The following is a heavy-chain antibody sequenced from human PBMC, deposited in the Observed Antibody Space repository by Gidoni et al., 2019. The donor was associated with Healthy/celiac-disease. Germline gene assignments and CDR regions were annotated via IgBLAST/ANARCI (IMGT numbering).Heavy chain of an antibody. V-gene: IGHV1-69*04. Sequence: QVQLVQSGAEVKKPGSSVKVSCKASGGTFSSYAISWVRQAPGQGLEWMGRIIPILGIANYAQKFQGRVTITADKSTSTAYMELSSLRSEDTAVYYCARAKYYYDSSGYDFDYWGQGTLVTVSS. J-gene: IGHJ4*02. CDR2: IIPILGIA. D-gene: IGHD3-22*01. CDR1: GGTFSSYA. CDR3: ARAKYYYDSSGYDFDY.